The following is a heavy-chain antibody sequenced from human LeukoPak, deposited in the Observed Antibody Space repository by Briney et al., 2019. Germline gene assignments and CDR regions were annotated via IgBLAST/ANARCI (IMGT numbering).Heavy chain of an antibody. CDR2: IYHSGST. V-gene: IGHV4-4*02. D-gene: IGHD1-26*01. CDR1: GGSISSSNW. J-gene: IGHJ4*02. CDR3: ARVGAATYFDY. Sequence: SETLSLTCAVSGGSISSSNWWSWVRQPPGKGLEWIGEIYHSGSTNYNPSLKSRVTISVDTSKNQFSLKLSSVTAADTAVYYCARVGAATYFDYWGQGTLVTVSS.